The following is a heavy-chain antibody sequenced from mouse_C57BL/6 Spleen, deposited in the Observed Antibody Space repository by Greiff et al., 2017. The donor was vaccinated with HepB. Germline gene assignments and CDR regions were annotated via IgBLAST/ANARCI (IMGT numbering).Heavy chain of an antibody. V-gene: IGHV1-64*01. CDR2: IHPNSGST. J-gene: IGHJ4*01. D-gene: IGHD2-4*01. CDR3: ARRDYPLYYYAMDY. CDR1: GYTFTSYW. Sequence: QVQLQQPGAELVKPGASVKLSCKASGYTFTSYWMHWVKQRPGQGLEWIGMIHPNSGSTNYNEKFKSKATLTVDKSSSTAYMQLSSLTSEDSAVYYCARRDYPLYYYAMDYWGQGTSVTVSS.